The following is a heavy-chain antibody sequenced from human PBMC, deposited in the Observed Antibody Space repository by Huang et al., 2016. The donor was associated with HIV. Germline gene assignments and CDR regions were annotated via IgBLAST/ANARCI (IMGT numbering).Heavy chain of an antibody. CDR3: ARDPRIQSWLNFFDY. J-gene: IGHJ4*02. V-gene: IGHV3-74*01. Sequence: EVQLVESGGGLVQPGGSLRLACAASGFIISSYWLHWVRQATGKGMVGVSRSNRDGRSKSYADSWKGRVTISSDNAKNTLYLQMNSLRAEDTAVYYCARDPRIQSWLNFFDYWGQGTLVSVSS. D-gene: IGHD3-22*01. CDR1: GFIISSYW. CDR2: SNRDGRSK.